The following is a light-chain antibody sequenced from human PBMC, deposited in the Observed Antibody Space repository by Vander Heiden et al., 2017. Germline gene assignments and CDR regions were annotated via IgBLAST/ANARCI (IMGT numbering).Light chain of an antibody. V-gene: IGLV2-14*03. CDR1: SSDVGGYNY. J-gene: IGLJ2*01. CDR3: SSYTNSSTRV. CDR2: DVS. Sequence: QSALTQPASVSGSPGQSITISCTGTSSDVGGYNYVSWYQQHPGKAPKLMIYDVSNRPSEVPNRFSGSKSGNTASLTISELQAEDEADYYCSSYTNSSTRVFGGGTKLTVL.